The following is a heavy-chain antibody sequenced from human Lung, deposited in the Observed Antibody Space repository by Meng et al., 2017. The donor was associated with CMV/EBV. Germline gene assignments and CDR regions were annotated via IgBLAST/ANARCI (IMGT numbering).Heavy chain of an antibody. CDR3: ARGKQDAWELLAY. V-gene: IGHV4-4*02. J-gene: IGHJ4*02. D-gene: IGHD1-26*01. Sequence: PGVMTPSWTHPLTCGVSGVSIRSQIRWPWVRQPPGKGLEWIGDIDDSGSTNYHPSLNSRISISLDKSKNHFSLKVNSVTAADTAVYYCARGKQDAWELLAYWGQGALVTVSS. CDR1: GVSIRSQIR. CDR2: IDDSGST.